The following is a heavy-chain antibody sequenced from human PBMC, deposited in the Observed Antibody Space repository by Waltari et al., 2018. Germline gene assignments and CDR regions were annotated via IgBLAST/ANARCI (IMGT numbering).Heavy chain of an antibody. J-gene: IGHJ4*02. CDR3: ARERSYYGSGSSYFDY. CDR1: GFTVSSNY. CDR2: IYSGGST. Sequence: EVQLVETGGGLIQPGGSLRLSCAASGFTVSSNYMSWVRQAPGKGLEWVSVIYSGGSTYYADSVKGRFTISRDNSKNTLYLQMNSLRAEDTAVYYCARERSYYGSGSSYFDYWGQGTLVTVSS. D-gene: IGHD3-10*01. V-gene: IGHV3-53*02.